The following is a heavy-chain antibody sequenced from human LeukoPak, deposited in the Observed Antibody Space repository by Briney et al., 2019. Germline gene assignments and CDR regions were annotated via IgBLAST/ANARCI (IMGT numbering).Heavy chain of an antibody. CDR2: IYYSGST. J-gene: IGHJ4*02. D-gene: IGHD5-24*01. Sequence: SETLSLTCTVSGGSISSSSYYWGWIRQPPGKGLEWIGSIYYSGSTYYNPSLKSRVTISVDTSKNQFSLKLSSVTAADTAVYYCAKQRRDGYNYFDYWGQGTLVTVSS. CDR3: AKQRRDGYNYFDY. V-gene: IGHV4-39*01. CDR1: GGSISSSSYY.